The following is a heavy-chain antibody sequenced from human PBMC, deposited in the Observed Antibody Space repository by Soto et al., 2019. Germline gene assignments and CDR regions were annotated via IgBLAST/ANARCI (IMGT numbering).Heavy chain of an antibody. D-gene: IGHD5-12*01. J-gene: IGHJ4*02. Sequence: QVQLVQSGAEVKKPGSSVKVSCKASGDTLNNYAINWVRQAPGQGLEWMGGILPIFKTPTYAQKFQGRVTIAADESTSTAYMEVSSLRSDYTAVYFCATLASGGYFFQYWGQGTLVTVSS. CDR2: ILPIFKTP. CDR1: GDTLNNYA. CDR3: ATLASGGYFFQY. V-gene: IGHV1-69*01.